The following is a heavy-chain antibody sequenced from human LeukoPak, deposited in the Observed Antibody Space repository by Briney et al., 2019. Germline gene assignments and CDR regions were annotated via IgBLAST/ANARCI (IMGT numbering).Heavy chain of an antibody. CDR1: GGSISSTSYY. CDR2: IYYSGST. D-gene: IGHD2-2*01. Sequence: KPSETLSLTCTVSGGSISSTSYYWGWVRQPPGNGLEWLGSIYYSGSTYYNPSLKSRITISVDTSKNQFTLKLSSVTAADTAVYYCARGYCSSTSCYGIVEYWGQGTLVTVSS. V-gene: IGHV4-39*01. J-gene: IGHJ4*02. CDR3: ARGYCSSTSCYGIVEY.